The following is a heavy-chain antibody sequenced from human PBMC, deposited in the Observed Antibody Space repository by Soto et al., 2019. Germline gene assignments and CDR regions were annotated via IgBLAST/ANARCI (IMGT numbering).Heavy chain of an antibody. V-gene: IGHV1-69*01. J-gene: IGHJ6*02. D-gene: IGHD1-1*01. Sequence: QVQLVQSGAEVRKPGSSVRVACKASGDKFSTYAINWVRQVPGQGLEWLGGIITFFGAAMYAQKFQGRVPITADESATTADMELSSLRSEDTAVYYCARGGKERFRGSGMDVWGQGTTVTVSS. CDR1: GDKFSTYA. CDR2: IITFFGAA. CDR3: ARGGKERFRGSGMDV.